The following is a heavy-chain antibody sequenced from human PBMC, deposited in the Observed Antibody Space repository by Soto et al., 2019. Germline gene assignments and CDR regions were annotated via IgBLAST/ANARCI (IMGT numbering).Heavy chain of an antibody. V-gene: IGHV1-3*01. CDR2: INAENGQT. D-gene: IGHD2-8*02. Sequence: GSVKVSCKATGYTFPRFAVHWVRQAPGHSLEWVGGINAENGQTKNSQNFQGRITMTRDKSAKAVYLEVHSLRSQDKALYSCASGELWPRLGSLCYFDPWGQGTLVTVSS. CDR3: ASGELWPRLGSLCYFDP. CDR1: GYTFPRFA. J-gene: IGHJ5*02.